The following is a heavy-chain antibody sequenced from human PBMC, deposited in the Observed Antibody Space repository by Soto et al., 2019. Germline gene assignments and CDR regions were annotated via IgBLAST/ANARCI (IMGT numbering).Heavy chain of an antibody. CDR2: IYHSGST. Sequence: PSETLSLTCAVSGGSISSGGYSWSWIRQPPGKGLEWIGYIYHSGSTYYNPSLKSRVTISVDTSKNQFSLKLSSVTAADTAVYYCARQVGEYYYDSSGYYHFDYRGQGTLVTRLL. CDR3: ARQVGEYYYDSSGYYHFDY. V-gene: IGHV4-30-2*03. J-gene: IGHJ4*02. CDR1: GGSISSGGYS. D-gene: IGHD3-22*01.